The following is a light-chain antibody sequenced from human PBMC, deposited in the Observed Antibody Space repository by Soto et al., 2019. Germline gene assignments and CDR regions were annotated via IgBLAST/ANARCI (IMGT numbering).Light chain of an antibody. CDR2: GAS. CDR1: QSITSNH. V-gene: IGKV3-20*01. J-gene: IGKJ1*01. Sequence: ETVLTQSPGTLSLSPGERATLFCRASQSITSNHLAWYQQKPGQAPRLLIYGASSRATGIPDRFSGSGSGTDFTLTISRLEPEDFAVYYWQQHGTSPPSWTFGHGTKVEIK. CDR3: QQHGTSPPSWT.